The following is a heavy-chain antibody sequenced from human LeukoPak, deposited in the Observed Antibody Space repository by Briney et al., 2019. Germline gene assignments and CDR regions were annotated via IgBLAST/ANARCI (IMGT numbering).Heavy chain of an antibody. Sequence: QTGGSLSLSCAASGFTFSTYGMNWVRQAPGKGLEWVSSISGSGGNTFYADSVKGRFTISRDNSKNTLYLQMNSLRAEDTAVYYCAKDLVLRYFDWLFPDYWGQGTLVTVSS. D-gene: IGHD3-9*01. V-gene: IGHV3-23*01. J-gene: IGHJ4*02. CDR2: ISGSGGNT. CDR1: GFTFSTYG. CDR3: AKDLVLRYFDWLFPDY.